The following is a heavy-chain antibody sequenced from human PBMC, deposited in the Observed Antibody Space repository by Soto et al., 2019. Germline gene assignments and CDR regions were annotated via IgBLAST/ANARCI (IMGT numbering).Heavy chain of an antibody. J-gene: IGHJ5*02. Sequence: QLQLQESGPGLVKSSETLSLTCTLSGDSIRNINYYWGWIRQPPGKGLEWIGSIHYSGSTYYYPTLKSRVAMCVDTSKNDFSLNLSSVTAAGTAVYYCARCRGYCSGMSCFCSFDPWGQGTLVSVSS. V-gene: IGHV4-39*02. D-gene: IGHD2-15*01. CDR3: ARCRGYCSGMSCFCSFDP. CDR1: GDSIRNINYY. CDR2: IHYSGST.